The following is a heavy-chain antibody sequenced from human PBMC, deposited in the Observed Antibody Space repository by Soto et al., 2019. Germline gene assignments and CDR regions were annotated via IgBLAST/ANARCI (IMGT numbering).Heavy chain of an antibody. Sequence: QVQLVEAGGGVVQPGRSLRLSCAASGFTFNTYGMHWVRQAPGKGLEWVAVISYDGSNTDYGDSVKGRFTVSRDNSKNTLYLQMNSLRPEDTAVYYCASDDGGKRRVWYFNLWGRGTLVKVSS. D-gene: IGHD2-15*01. CDR3: ASDDGGKRRVWYFNL. CDR2: ISYDGSNT. V-gene: IGHV3-30*03. J-gene: IGHJ2*01. CDR1: GFTFNTYG.